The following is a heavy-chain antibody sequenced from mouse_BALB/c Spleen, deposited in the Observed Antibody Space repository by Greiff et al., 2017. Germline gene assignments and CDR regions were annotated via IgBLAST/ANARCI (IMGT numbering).Heavy chain of an antibody. CDR2: IWGDGST. V-gene: IGHV2-6-7*01. Sequence: QVQLKESGPGLVAPSQSLSITCTVSGFSLTGYGVNWVRQPPGKGLEWLGVIWGDGSTDYNSALKSRLSISKDNSKSQVFLKMNSLQTDDTARYYCARAALFYAMDYWGQGTSVTVSS. D-gene: IGHD6-1*01. CDR3: ARAALFYAMDY. J-gene: IGHJ4*01. CDR1: GFSLTGYG.